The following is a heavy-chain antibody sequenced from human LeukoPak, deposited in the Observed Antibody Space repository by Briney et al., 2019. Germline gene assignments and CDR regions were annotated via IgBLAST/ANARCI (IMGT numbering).Heavy chain of an antibody. CDR2: ISSGSSTR. D-gene: IGHD3-22*01. CDR1: GFAFSSYS. Sequence: GGSLRLSCLASGFAFSSYSMNWVRQAPGKGLEWVSYISSGSSTRYYADTVKGRFTISRDKAKNSLYLQMNSLRDEDTAVYYCAKGAPWYYDSSGSHDAFDXWGQGTMVTVSS. V-gene: IGHV3-48*02. CDR3: AKGAPWYYDSSGSHDAFDX. J-gene: IGHJ3*02.